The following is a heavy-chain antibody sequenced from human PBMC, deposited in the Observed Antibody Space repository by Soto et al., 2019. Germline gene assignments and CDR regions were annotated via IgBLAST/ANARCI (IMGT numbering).Heavy chain of an antibody. D-gene: IGHD6-19*01. CDR1: GGSFNSYY. CDR3: ARAGFSNGFYGTFDF. Sequence: QVQLQQWGAGLLKPSETLSLTCAVDGGSFNSYYWSWIRQPPGKGLEWIAEINHRGSSNRNPALESRITISVDPSKNQFSLELKSVTAADTAVYYCARAGFSNGFYGTFDFWGQGTLVTVSS. CDR2: INHRGSS. J-gene: IGHJ4*02. V-gene: IGHV4-34*02.